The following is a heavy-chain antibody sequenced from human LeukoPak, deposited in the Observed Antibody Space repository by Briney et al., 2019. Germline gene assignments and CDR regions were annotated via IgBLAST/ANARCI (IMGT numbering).Heavy chain of an antibody. J-gene: IGHJ5*02. Sequence: KPSETLSLTCTVSGGSISSYYWSWIRQPPGKGLEWIGYIYYSGSTNYNPSLKSRVTISVDTSKNQFSLKLSSVTAADTAVYYCATRQIVATIRGEVNWFDPWGQGTLVTVSS. V-gene: IGHV4-59*01. D-gene: IGHD5-12*01. CDR3: ATRQIVATIRGEVNWFDP. CDR2: IYYSGST. CDR1: GGSISSYY.